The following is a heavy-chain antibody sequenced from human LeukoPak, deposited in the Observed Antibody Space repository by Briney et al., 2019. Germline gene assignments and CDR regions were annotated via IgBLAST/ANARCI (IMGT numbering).Heavy chain of an antibody. D-gene: IGHD2-8*01. J-gene: IGHJ4*02. V-gene: IGHV3-30*02. CDR3: AKDGDPMVYEYRHQDY. CDR1: GFTFSSYG. Sequence: GGSLRLSCAASGFTFSSYGMHWVRQAPGKGLEWVAFIRYDGSNKYYADSVKGRFTISRDNSKNTLYLQMNSLRAEDTAVYYCAKDGDPMVYEYRHQDYWGQGTLVTVSS. CDR2: IRYDGSNK.